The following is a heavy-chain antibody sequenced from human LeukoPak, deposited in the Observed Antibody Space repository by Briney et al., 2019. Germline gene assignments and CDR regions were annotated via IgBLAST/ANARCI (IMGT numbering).Heavy chain of an antibody. V-gene: IGHV3-7*05. CDR2: INQDGSDE. CDR1: GFTFSNAW. CDR3: ARDSSDYATFDI. J-gene: IGHJ3*02. D-gene: IGHD3-22*01. Sequence: GGSLRLSCAASGFTFSNAWMSWVRQAPGKGLEWVANINQDGSDEYYVDSVKGRFTISRDNAKNSLYLQVNSLRAEDTAVFYCARDSSDYATFDIWGQGTMVTVSS.